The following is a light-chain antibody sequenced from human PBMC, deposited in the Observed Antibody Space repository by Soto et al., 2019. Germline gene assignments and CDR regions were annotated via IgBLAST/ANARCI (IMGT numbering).Light chain of an antibody. V-gene: IGKV3-20*01. J-gene: IGKJ4*01. Sequence: EIVLTQSPGTLSLSPGERATLSCRASQSVSSSYLAWYQQKPGQAPRLLIYGASSRATGIPDRFSGSGSGTDFTITISRLEPEDFAVYDCEQYGSSRLLAFGGRTIVESK. CDR1: QSVSSSY. CDR3: EQYGSSRLLA. CDR2: GAS.